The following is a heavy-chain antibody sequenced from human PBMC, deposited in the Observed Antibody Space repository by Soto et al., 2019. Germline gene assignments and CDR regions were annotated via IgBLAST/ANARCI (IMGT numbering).Heavy chain of an antibody. Sequence: SETLSLTCTVSGGSISSFDWSWIRQPPGKGLEWIGYISSSGNTNYNPSLKSRVSISVDTSKNQFSLNLTSVTAADTAVDYCARATMVLTPSYFDPWGQGTLVTVYS. J-gene: IGHJ4*02. CDR2: ISSSGNT. V-gene: IGHV4-59*01. CDR1: GGSISSFD. D-gene: IGHD3-22*01. CDR3: ARATMVLTPSYFDP.